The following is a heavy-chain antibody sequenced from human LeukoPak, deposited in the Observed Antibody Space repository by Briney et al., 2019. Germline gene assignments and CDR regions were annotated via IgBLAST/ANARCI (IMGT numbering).Heavy chain of an antibody. CDR2: IYNSGTT. CDR1: GGSISSGDYY. J-gene: IGHJ5*02. V-gene: IGHV4-31*03. Sequence: SETLSLTCTVSGGSISSGDYYWSWIRQLPGKGLEWIGYIYNSGTTYYNPSLKSRVTISVDTSKNQFSLKLSSVTAADTAVYYCARDRRVTIFGIITHRWFDPWGQGTLVTVSS. CDR3: ARDRRVTIFGIITHRWFDP. D-gene: IGHD3-3*01.